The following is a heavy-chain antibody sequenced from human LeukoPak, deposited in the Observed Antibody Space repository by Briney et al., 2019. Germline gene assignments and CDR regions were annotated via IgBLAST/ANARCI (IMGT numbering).Heavy chain of an antibody. CDR2: ISYSGST. D-gene: IGHD3-10*01. J-gene: IGHJ4*02. Sequence: SETLPHTCTVSGGSIISSRYHSRWIRQPPEKGLEWVGSISYSGSTYYNPSLKRRVTISVDTSQKQFSLTLSSAPDSDTAVVYCLRQDYSGGFGDLNYFDYWGQGTLVTVSS. CDR1: GGSIISSRYH. CDR3: LRQDYSGGFGDLNYFDY. V-gene: IGHV4-39*01.